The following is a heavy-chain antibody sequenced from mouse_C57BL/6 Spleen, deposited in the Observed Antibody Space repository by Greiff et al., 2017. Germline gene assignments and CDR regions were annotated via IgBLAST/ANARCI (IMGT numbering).Heavy chain of an antibody. CDR2: IYPSDSET. CDR3: AIRDYYGSSYGCYFDY. Sequence: QVQLQQPGAELVRPGSSVKLSCKASGYTFTSYWMDWVKQRPGQGLEWIGNIYPSDSETHYNQKFKDKATLTVDKSSSPAYMQLSSLTSEDSAVYYCAIRDYYGSSYGCYFDYWGQCTTLTVSS. V-gene: IGHV1-61*01. CDR1: GYTFTSYW. J-gene: IGHJ2*01. D-gene: IGHD1-1*01.